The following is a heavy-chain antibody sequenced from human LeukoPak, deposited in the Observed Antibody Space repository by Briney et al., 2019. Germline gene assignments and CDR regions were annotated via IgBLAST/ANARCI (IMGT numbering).Heavy chain of an antibody. J-gene: IGHJ4*02. Sequence: GGSLRLSCAASGFTFSSYWMSWVRQAPGKGLGWVSAISGSGGSTYYADSVKGRFTISRDNSKNTLYLQMNSLRAEDTAVYYCAKQPVAGPFDYWGQGTLVTVSS. CDR1: GFTFSSYW. CDR3: AKQPVAGPFDY. V-gene: IGHV3-23*01. D-gene: IGHD6-19*01. CDR2: ISGSGGST.